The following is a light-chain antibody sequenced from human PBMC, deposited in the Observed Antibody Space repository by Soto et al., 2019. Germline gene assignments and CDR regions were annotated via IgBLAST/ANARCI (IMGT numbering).Light chain of an antibody. CDR3: QQSYSTLWT. CDR1: QGISSY. J-gene: IGKJ1*01. V-gene: IGKV1-39*01. Sequence: DIQMTQSPSTLSASVGDRVTITCRASQGISSYLAWYQLKPGKAPKLLISTASTLQSGVPSRFSGSGSGTDFTLTISSLQPEDFATYYCQQSYSTLWTFGQGTKVDIK. CDR2: TAS.